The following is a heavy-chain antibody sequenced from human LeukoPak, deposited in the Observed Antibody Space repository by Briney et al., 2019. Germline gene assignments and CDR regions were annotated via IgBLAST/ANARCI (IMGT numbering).Heavy chain of an antibody. D-gene: IGHD4-17*01. V-gene: IGHV1-18*01. CDR3: AREGIDDYGDYYFDY. CDR2: ISAYNGNT. J-gene: IGHJ4*02. Sequence: GASVKVSCKVSGYTLTELSMHWVRQAPGQGLEWMGWISAYNGNTNYAQKLQGRVTMTTDTSTSTAYMELRSLRSDDTAVYYCAREGIDDYGDYYFDYWGQGTLVTVSS. CDR1: GYTLTELS.